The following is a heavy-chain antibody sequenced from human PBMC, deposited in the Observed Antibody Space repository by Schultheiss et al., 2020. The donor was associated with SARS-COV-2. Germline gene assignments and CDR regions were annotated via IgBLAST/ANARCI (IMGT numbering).Heavy chain of an antibody. Sequence: SETLSLTCTVSGGSISSGGYYWSWIRQHPGKGLEWIGYIYYSGSTDYNPSLKSRVTMSVDTSRNQFSLKLSSVTAADTAMYYCAMRSTVTGFDPWGQGTLVTVSS. D-gene: IGHD4-17*01. CDR1: GGSISSGGYY. CDR3: AMRSTVTGFDP. J-gene: IGHJ5*02. CDR2: IYYSGST. V-gene: IGHV4-31*03.